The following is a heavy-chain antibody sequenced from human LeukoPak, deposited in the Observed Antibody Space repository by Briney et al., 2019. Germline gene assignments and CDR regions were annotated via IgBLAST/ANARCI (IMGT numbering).Heavy chain of an antibody. J-gene: IGHJ5*02. CDR2: IYYSGST. CDR1: GGSISSGGYY. CDR3: ARDHYRKYGSGSYLWFDP. Sequence: SQTLSLNCTVSGGSISSGGYYWSWIRQHPGKGLEWIGYIYYSGSTYYNPSLKSRVTISVDTSKNQFSLKLSSVTAADTAVYYCARDHYRKYGSGSYLWFDPWGQGTLVTVSS. D-gene: IGHD3-10*01. V-gene: IGHV4-31*03.